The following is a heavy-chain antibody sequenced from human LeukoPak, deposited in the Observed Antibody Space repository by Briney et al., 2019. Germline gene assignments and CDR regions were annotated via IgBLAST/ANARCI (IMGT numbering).Heavy chain of an antibody. CDR3: ARRPTYSSGWRARGGFFDY. D-gene: IGHD6-19*01. CDR2: ISSSSSYI. Sequence: GGSLRLSCAASGFTFSSYSMNWVRQAPGKGLEWVSSISSSSSYIYYADSVKGRFTISRDNAKNSLYLQMNSLRAEDTAVYYCARRPTYSSGWRARGGFFDYWGQGTLVTVSS. CDR1: GFTFSSYS. J-gene: IGHJ4*02. V-gene: IGHV3-21*01.